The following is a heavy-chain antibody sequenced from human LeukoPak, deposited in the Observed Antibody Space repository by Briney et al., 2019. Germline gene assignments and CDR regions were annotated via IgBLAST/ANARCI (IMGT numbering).Heavy chain of an antibody. CDR2: IHHGGSTK. CDR1: GFTFNTYW. D-gene: IGHD1-26*01. CDR3: VRDKGGRSGAIYYDAFDV. Sequence: GGSLSLSCAASGFTFNTYWMIWVRQAPGKGLEWVANIHHGGSTKYYVDSLKRRFTISRDNAQNSLYLQMNSLRAEDTAVYYCVRDKGGRSGAIYYDAFDVWGQGTMVTVSS. V-gene: IGHV3-7*01. J-gene: IGHJ3*01.